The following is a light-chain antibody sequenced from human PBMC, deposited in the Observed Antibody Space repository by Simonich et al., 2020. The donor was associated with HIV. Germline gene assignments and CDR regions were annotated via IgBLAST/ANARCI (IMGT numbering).Light chain of an antibody. CDR1: QSVNSN. J-gene: IGKJ1*01. CDR2: GAS. CDR3: QQYNNWWT. V-gene: IGKV3-15*01. Sequence: EIVMTQSPATLSVSPGERATLSCRASQSVNSNLAWYQQKPGQAPRLRIYGASTRATGIPARFSGTGSGTEFTLTISSLQSEDFAVYYCQQYNNWWTFGQGTKVEIK.